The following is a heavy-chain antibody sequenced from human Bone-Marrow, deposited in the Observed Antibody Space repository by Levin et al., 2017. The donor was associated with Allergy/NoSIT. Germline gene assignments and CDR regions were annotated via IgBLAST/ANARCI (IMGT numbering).Heavy chain of an antibody. CDR2: IYPNGNT. J-gene: IGHJ5*02. CDR1: GGSMTSMTSYY. D-gene: IGHD2-2*01. CDR3: AREMTSGPFDP. V-gene: IGHV4-61*02. Sequence: SQTLSLTCTVSGGSMTSMTSYYWSWIRQPAGKGLEWIGRIYPNGNTNYNPSLQSRLTMSIDMSQNQFSVSLTSVTAADTAVYYCAREMTSGPFDPWGQGTLVTVSS.